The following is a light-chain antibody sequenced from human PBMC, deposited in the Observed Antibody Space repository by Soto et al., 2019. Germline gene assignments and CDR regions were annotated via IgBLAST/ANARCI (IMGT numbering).Light chain of an antibody. V-gene: IGKV1D-8*01. CDR3: QQYYRFPFT. CDR1: QAVSSY. J-gene: IGKJ2*01. Sequence: VIWMTQSPSLLSASTGDRVTITCRLSQAVSSYLAWYQQKPGKDTELLIYAASTLQSGVPSRFTGSGSGTDFPLTIISLQSEDFATYYCQQYYRFPFTFGQGTKLEIK. CDR2: AAS.